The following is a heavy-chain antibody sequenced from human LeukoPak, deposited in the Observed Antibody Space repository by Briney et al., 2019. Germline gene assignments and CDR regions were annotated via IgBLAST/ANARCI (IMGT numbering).Heavy chain of an antibody. Sequence: GGSLRLSCAASGFTVSSNYMSWVRQAPGKGLEWVSVIYSGGSTYYADSVKGRFTISRDNSKNTLYLQMDSLRAEDTAVYYCARDDRAAGQFDYWGQGTLVTVSS. CDR2: IYSGGST. CDR1: GFTVSSNY. CDR3: ARDDRAAGQFDY. J-gene: IGHJ4*02. V-gene: IGHV3-66*01. D-gene: IGHD2-15*01.